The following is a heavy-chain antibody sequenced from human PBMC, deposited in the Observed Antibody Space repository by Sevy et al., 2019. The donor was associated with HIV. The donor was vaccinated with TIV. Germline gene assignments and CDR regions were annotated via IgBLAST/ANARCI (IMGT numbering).Heavy chain of an antibody. CDR2: ISGSGIT. D-gene: IGHD2-15*01. V-gene: IGHV3-11*01. CDR1: GFIFSDYY. CDR3: ARDPLLGVAREVARGGY. Sequence: GGSLRLSCSGSGFIFSDYYMSWIRQAPGRGLEWISYISGSGITYYGDSVEGRFTISRDNARNSPYLQMNSLRADDTAVYYCARDPLLGVAREVARGGYWGQGTLVTVSS. J-gene: IGHJ4*02.